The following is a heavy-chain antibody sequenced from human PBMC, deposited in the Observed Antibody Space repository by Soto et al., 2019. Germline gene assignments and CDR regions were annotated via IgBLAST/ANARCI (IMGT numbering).Heavy chain of an antibody. J-gene: IGHJ4*02. Sequence: SATLSLTCTVSGGSISSGGYYWSWIRQPPGKGLEWIGEINHSGSTNYNPSLKSRVTISVDTSKNQFSLKLSSVTAADTAVYYCARGGYSYGTAFGYWGQGTLVTVSS. D-gene: IGHD5-18*01. V-gene: IGHV4-39*07. CDR3: ARGGYSYGTAFGY. CDR1: GGSISSGGYY. CDR2: INHSGST.